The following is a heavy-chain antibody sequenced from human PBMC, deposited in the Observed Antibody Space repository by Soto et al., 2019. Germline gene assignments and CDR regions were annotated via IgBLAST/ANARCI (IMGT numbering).Heavy chain of an antibody. CDR1: GFTFTRYS. D-gene: IGHD3-22*01. V-gene: IGHV3-21*01. J-gene: IGHJ4*02. Sequence: PGGSLRLSCVVSGFTFTRYSMNWVRQAPGKGLEWVSSITISSGSIYYADSVKGRFTISRDNAKNSLYLQLNSLRAEDTAVYYCARDYYYDSSGYSPLDYWGQGTLVTVS. CDR2: ITISSGSI. CDR3: ARDYYYDSSGYSPLDY.